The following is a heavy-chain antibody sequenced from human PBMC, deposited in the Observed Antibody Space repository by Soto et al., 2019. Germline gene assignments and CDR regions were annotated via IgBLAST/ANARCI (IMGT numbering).Heavy chain of an antibody. J-gene: IGHJ6*02. Sequence: SVKVSCKASGFTFTSSAVQWVRQARGQRLEWIGWIVVGSGNTNYAQKFQERVTITRDMSTSTAYMELSSLRSEDTAVYYCAAGADTVTAGYYGMDVWGQGTTVTVSS. CDR1: GFTFTSSA. CDR2: IVVGSGNT. D-gene: IGHD4-17*01. V-gene: IGHV1-58*01. CDR3: AAGADTVTAGYYGMDV.